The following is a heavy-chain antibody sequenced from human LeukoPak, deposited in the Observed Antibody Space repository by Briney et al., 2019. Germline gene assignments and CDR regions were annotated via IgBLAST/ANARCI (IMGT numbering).Heavy chain of an antibody. CDR1: GYTFTSYD. CDR2: MNPNSGNT. V-gene: IGHV1-8*01. D-gene: IGHD2-2*01. J-gene: IGHJ6*03. CDR3: ARRAIVVVPAALYYYYMDV. Sequence: ASVKVSCKASGYTFTSYDINWVRQATGQGLEWMGWMNPNSGNTDYAQKFQGRVTMTRNTSISTAYMELSSLRSEDTAVYYCARRAIVVVPAALYYYYMDVWGKGTTVTVSS.